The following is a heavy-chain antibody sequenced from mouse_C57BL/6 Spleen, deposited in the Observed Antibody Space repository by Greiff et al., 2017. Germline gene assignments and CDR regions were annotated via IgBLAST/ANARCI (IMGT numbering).Heavy chain of an antibody. CDR3: ARSGLTPYYYAMDY. V-gene: IGHV1-39*01. CDR1: GYSFPDSN. Sequence: LQESGPELVKPGASVKISCKASGYSFPDSNMHWVKQSNGKRLEWIGVINPNYGTTRYNQKFKGKATLTVAQSSSTSYMQLNRLTSEDSAVYSCARSGLTPYYYAMDYWGQGTSVTVSS. D-gene: IGHD3-1*01. J-gene: IGHJ4*01. CDR2: INPNYGTT.